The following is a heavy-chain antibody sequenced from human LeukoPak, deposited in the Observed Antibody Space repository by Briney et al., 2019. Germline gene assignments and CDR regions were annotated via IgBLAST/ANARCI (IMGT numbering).Heavy chain of an antibody. Sequence: SETLSLTCTVSSGSISSNYWSWIRQPPGKGLEWIGYISHSGSSNYNPSLKSRVTMSVDTSKNQFSLRLSSVNAADTAVYYCARDILATGIAAPYYWGQGTLVTVSS. D-gene: IGHD6-13*01. CDR2: ISHSGSS. CDR1: SGSISSNY. CDR3: ARDILATGIAAPYY. J-gene: IGHJ4*02. V-gene: IGHV4-59*12.